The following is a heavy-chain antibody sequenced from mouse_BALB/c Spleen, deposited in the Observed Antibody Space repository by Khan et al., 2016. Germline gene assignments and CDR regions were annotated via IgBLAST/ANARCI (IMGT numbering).Heavy chain of an antibody. CDR3: ARKGAYCGSSSPFAY. CDR2: INVGGGST. V-gene: IGHV5-12-1*01. D-gene: IGHD1-1*01. CDR1: GFAFSSYD. Sequence: EVELVESGGGLVKPGGSLKLSCVASGFAFSSYDMSWVRQTPERRLEWVAYINVGGGSTYYPDTVKGRFTISRDNAKNTLYLQMTSLKSEDTAMYYCARKGAYCGSSSPFAYWGQGTLVAVSA. J-gene: IGHJ3*01.